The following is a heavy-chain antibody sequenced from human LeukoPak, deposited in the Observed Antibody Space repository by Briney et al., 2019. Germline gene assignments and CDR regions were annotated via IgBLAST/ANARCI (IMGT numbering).Heavy chain of an antibody. D-gene: IGHD3-22*01. CDR2: ISAYNGNT. Sequence: ASVKVSCKASGYTFTSYGISWVRQAPGQGLEWMGWISAYNGNTNYAQKLQGRVTMTTDTSTSTAYMELRSLRSDDTAVYYCARDFSTDYYDSSGYLNFDYWGQGTLVTVSS. CDR3: ARDFSTDYYDSSGYLNFDY. CDR1: GYTFTSYG. J-gene: IGHJ4*02. V-gene: IGHV1-18*01.